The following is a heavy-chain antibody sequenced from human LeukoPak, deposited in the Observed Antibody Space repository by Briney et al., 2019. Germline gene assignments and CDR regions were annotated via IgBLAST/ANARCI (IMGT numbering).Heavy chain of an antibody. CDR2: ISRSGTTI. J-gene: IGHJ6*02. V-gene: IGHV3-11*04. CDR1: GFTFSDYF. CDR3: ARDSCSSTSCYRRYYYGMDV. Sequence: GSLRLSCTASGFTFSDYFMSWIRQAPGKGLEWISQISRSGTTIYYADSVRGRFTISRDNAKNSLYLQMNSLRAEDTAVYYCARDSCSSTSCYRRYYYGMDVWGQGTTVTVSS. D-gene: IGHD2-2*01.